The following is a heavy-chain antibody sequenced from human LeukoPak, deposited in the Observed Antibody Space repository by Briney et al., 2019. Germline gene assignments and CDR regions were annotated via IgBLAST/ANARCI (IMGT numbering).Heavy chain of an antibody. V-gene: IGHV4-39*01. CDR2: IYYNGRT. CDR3: AATRILPAAMGFDY. CDR1: GGSISSSTFY. Sequence: SETLSLTCTVSGGSISSSTFYWGWIRQPPGQGLEWIGSIYYNGRTYYNPSLKSRVNVSADSSKNQFGLNLSSVTAAYAAVYYCAATRILPAAMGFDYWGQGTRVTVPS. D-gene: IGHD2-2*01. J-gene: IGHJ4*02.